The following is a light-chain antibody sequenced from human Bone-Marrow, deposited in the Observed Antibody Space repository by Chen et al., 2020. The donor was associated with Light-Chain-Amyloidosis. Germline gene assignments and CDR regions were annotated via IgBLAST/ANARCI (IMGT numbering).Light chain of an antibody. CDR3: HQRNNWPFT. CDR2: DAS. J-gene: IGKJ3*01. V-gene: IGKV3-11*01. Sequence: EVVLTQSPATLSLSPGERATLSCRASQSVSSYLAWFQQKPGQAPSLLIYDASNRATGIPARFSGSGAGTDFTLTISSLEPGDFAVYYCHQRNNWPFTFGPGTTVDIK. CDR1: QSVSSY.